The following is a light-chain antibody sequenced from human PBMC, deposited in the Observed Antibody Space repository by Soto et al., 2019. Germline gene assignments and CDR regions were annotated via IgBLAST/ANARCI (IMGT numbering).Light chain of an antibody. CDR1: QSVSSSY. CDR3: QQYGSSPRT. CDR2: GAS. Sequence: VMTQSPGTLSLSPGERATLSCRASQSVSSSYLAWYQQKPGQAPRLLIYGASSRATGIPDRFSGSGSGTDFALTISRLEPEDFAVYYCQQYGSSPRTFGQGTKVDIK. V-gene: IGKV3-20*01. J-gene: IGKJ1*01.